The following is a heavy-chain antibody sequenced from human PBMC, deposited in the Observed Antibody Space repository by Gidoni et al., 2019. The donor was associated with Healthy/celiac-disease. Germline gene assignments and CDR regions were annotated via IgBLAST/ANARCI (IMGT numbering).Heavy chain of an antibody. V-gene: IGHV3-23*01. J-gene: IGHJ4*02. D-gene: IGHD3-10*01. CDR1: GFTFRSYS. CDR2: ISGSGGST. CDR3: AKLDIWFGELLSSTYFDY. Sequence: EVQLMETGGGLVQPGGSLRLYCAASGFTFRSYSRSWVRQAPGKGREWVSAISGSGGSTYYADSVKGRFTISRDNSKNTLFLQMISLRSEDTGVYYCAKLDIWFGELLSSTYFDYWGQGTLVTVSS.